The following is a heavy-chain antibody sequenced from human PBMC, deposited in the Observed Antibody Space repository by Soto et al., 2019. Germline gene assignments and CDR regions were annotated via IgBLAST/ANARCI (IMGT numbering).Heavy chain of an antibody. D-gene: IGHD4-17*01. Sequence: QVQLVESGGGVVQPGRSLRLSCAASGFTFSSYAMHWVRQAPGKGLEWVAVISYDGSNKYYADSVKGRFTISRDNSKNTLYLQMNSLRAEDTAVYYCARRDDCGDYSVRLDYWGQGTLVTVSS. J-gene: IGHJ4*02. CDR2: ISYDGSNK. V-gene: IGHV3-30-3*01. CDR3: ARRDDCGDYSVRLDY. CDR1: GFTFSSYA.